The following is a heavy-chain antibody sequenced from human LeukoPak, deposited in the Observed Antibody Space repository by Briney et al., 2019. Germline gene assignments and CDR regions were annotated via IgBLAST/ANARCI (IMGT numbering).Heavy chain of an antibody. V-gene: IGHV1-2*02. CDR3: ARDQPPENYYYGSGSPDY. Sequence: EASVRVSCKASGYTFTGYYMHWVRQAPGQGLEWMGWINPNSGGTNYAQKFQGRVTMTRDTSISTAYMELSRLRSDDTAVYYCARDQPPENYYYGSGSPDYWGQGTLVTVSS. J-gene: IGHJ4*02. CDR2: INPNSGGT. D-gene: IGHD3-10*01. CDR1: GYTFTGYY.